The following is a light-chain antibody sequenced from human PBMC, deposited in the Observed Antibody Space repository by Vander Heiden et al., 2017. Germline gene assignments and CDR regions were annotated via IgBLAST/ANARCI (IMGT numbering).Light chain of an antibody. V-gene: IGKV3-20*01. CDR2: GGS. J-gene: IGKJ1*01. CDR1: QNVSRY. CDR3: HQYGDSLWT. Sequence: EIVLTQSPGTLSLSRGDTAALYCRASQNVSRYIAWYQQKPGRAPRVLIYGGSTRAAGIPDRFGGSGSGTNFSLIITRLDPEDFAFYYCHQYGDSLWTFGQGTKVEIK.